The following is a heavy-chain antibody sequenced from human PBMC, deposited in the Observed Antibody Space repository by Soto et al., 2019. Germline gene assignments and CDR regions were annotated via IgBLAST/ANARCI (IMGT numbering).Heavy chain of an antibody. CDR3: ARASGYVSGWYHNY. CDR1: GGTFSSDA. V-gene: IGHV1-69*13. D-gene: IGHD6-19*01. CDR2: LIPILGTT. J-gene: IGHJ4*02. Sequence: SVKVSCKASGGTFSSDAVSWVRQAPGQGLEWMGGLIPILGTTHYAQKFQGRVTITADESTNTAYMELSSLRSDDTAVYYCARASGYVSGWYHNYWGQGTRVTV.